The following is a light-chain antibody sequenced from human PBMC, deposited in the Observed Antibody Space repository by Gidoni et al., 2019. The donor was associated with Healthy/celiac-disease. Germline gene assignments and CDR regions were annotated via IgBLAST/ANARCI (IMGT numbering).Light chain of an antibody. J-gene: IGLJ2*01. CDR3: SSYTSSSTVV. Sequence: SALTQPASVSGSPGQSITIPCTGTSRDVGGYNYVSWYQQHPGKAPKLMIYDVSNRPSGVSNRFSGSKSGNTASLTISGLQAEDEADYYCSSYTSSSTVVFGGGTKLTVL. CDR2: DVS. V-gene: IGLV2-14*01. CDR1: SRDVGGYNY.